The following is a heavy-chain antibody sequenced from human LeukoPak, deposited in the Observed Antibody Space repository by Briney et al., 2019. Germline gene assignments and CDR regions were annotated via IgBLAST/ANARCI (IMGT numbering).Heavy chain of an antibody. CDR3: AREQGDYRAQNLDY. V-gene: IGHV3-7*01. CDR2: IKEHGSEK. D-gene: IGHD4-11*01. CDR1: GFTFSSYW. Sequence: GGSLRLSCAASGFTFSSYWMSWVRQAPGKGLEWVAIIKEHGSEKYYVDSVKGRFTISRDNAENSLYLQMNSLRAEDTAVYYCAREQGDYRAQNLDYWGQGTLVTVSS. J-gene: IGHJ4*02.